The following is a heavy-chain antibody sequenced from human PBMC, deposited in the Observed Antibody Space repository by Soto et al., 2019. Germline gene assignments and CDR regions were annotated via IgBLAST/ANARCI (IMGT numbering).Heavy chain of an antibody. J-gene: IGHJ6*03. Sequence: GGSLRLSCAASGFTFSSYAMSWVRQAPGKGLEWVSAISGSGGSTYYADSVKGRFTISRDNSKNTLYLQMNSLRAEDTAVYYCAIYGSNTVSYYYYMDVWGKGTTVTVSS. CDR1: GFTFSSYA. CDR2: ISGSGGST. V-gene: IGHV3-23*01. CDR3: AIYGSNTVSYYYYMDV. D-gene: IGHD3-10*01.